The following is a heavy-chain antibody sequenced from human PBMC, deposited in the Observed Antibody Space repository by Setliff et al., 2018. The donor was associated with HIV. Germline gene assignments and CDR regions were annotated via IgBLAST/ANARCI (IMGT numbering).Heavy chain of an antibody. J-gene: IGHJ4*02. D-gene: IGHD3-10*01. Sequence: PSETLSLTCIVSGVSTISSSSSYYWGWIRQPPGKGLEWIGYISHSGITYYNPSLKSRATVYVDTSKNQFSLILTSLTAADTAVYYCARRLLRGVRGPPCFDYWGQGTLVTVSS. V-gene: IGHV4-39*01. CDR2: ISHSGIT. CDR1: GVSTISSSSSYY. CDR3: ARRLLRGVRGPPCFDY.